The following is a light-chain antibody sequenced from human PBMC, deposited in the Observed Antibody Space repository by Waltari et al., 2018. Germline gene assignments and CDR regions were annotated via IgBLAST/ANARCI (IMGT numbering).Light chain of an antibody. CDR1: SGHSGNL. CDR3: QTGGHGTWV. Sequence: QLVLTQSPSASAPLGAAVKLTCTPSSGHSGNLNAWLPKQPEKGPRYLMKVNSDGSHTKGDEIPDRFSGSSSGAERYLTISSLQSEDEADYYCQTGGHGTWVFGGGTKLTVL. J-gene: IGLJ3*02. V-gene: IGLV4-69*01. CDR2: VNSDGSH.